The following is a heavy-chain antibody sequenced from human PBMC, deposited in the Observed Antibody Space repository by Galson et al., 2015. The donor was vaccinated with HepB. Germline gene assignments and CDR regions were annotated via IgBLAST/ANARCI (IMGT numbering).Heavy chain of an antibody. Sequence: SVKVSCKASGYTFTSYAMHWVRQAPGQRLEWMGWINAGNGNTKYSQKFQGRVTITRDTSASTAYMELSSLRSEDTAVYYCARDKPGYSSSWYPGWYFDLWGRGTLVTVSS. V-gene: IGHV1-3*01. CDR1: GYTFTSYA. CDR2: INAGNGNT. CDR3: ARDKPGYSSSWYPGWYFDL. D-gene: IGHD6-13*01. J-gene: IGHJ2*01.